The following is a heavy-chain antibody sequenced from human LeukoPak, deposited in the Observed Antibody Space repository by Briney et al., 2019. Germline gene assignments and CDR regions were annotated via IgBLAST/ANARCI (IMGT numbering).Heavy chain of an antibody. CDR2: ISSSGST. CDR1: GASISSYY. Sequence: SETLTLTCTVSGASISSYYWSWIRQPPGKGLEWIAYISSSGSTKYNPSLKSRLTLSVDTSKNQFSLKLTSMTAADTAVYYCSRGQQWFDPWGQGTLVTVSS. CDR3: SRGQQWFDP. J-gene: IGHJ5*02. V-gene: IGHV4-59*08.